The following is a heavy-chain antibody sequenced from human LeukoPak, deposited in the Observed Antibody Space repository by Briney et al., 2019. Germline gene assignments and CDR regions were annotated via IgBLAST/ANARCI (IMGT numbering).Heavy chain of an antibody. CDR3: ARDLRGAYMDCFDY. CDR1: GGSISSGTYY. CDR2: IYHSGNA. D-gene: IGHD3-16*01. J-gene: IGHJ4*02. V-gene: IGHV4-39*07. Sequence: SETLSLTCTVSGGSISSGTYYWGWIRLPPGKGLEWIGSIYHSGNACYNQSLMSRVTISVDTSKNQFSLKVSSATAADTAVYYCARDLRGAYMDCFDYWGQGTLVTVSS.